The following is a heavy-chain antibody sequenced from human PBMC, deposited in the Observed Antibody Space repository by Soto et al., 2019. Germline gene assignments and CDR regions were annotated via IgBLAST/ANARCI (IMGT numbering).Heavy chain of an antibody. Sequence: GGSLRLSCAASGFTFRSFTMNWVRQAPGKGLEWVSTISSNSAYIYYTDALRGRFTISRDNAKNSLHLQMNSLRAEDTAVYYCVVDTSGLLDYWGQGTQVTVSS. CDR1: GFTFRSFT. J-gene: IGHJ4*02. D-gene: IGHD3-22*01. CDR3: VVDTSGLLDY. CDR2: ISSNSAYI. V-gene: IGHV3-21*01.